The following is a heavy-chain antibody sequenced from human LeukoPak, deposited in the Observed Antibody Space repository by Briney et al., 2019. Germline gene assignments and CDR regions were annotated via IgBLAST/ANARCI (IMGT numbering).Heavy chain of an antibody. Sequence: GGSLRLSCAASGFMFANYYMSWIRQAPGKGLQWVSYISTTGSTMSYVDSVEGRFTISRDNGKKLVYLEMSTLRAEDTATYYCARVGRQIFGVVTTNVWSFDLWGRGTLVTVSS. D-gene: IGHD3-3*01. CDR3: ARVGRQIFGVVTTNVWSFDL. V-gene: IGHV3-11*04. CDR2: ISTTGSTM. J-gene: IGHJ2*01. CDR1: GFMFANYY.